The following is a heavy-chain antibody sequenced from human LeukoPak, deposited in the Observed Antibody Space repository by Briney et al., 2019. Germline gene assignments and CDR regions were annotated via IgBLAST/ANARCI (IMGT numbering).Heavy chain of an antibody. CDR2: IYSGGST. CDR3: AKGGGRVVVPAAILVFG. V-gene: IGHV3-53*01. D-gene: IGHD2-2*01. CDR1: GFTVSSNY. Sequence: GGSLRLSCAASGFTVSSNYMSWVRQAPGKGLEWVSVIYSGGSTYYADSVKGRFTISRDNSKNTLYLQMNSLRAEDTAVYYCAKGGGRVVVPAAILVFGRGQGTLVTVSS. J-gene: IGHJ1*01.